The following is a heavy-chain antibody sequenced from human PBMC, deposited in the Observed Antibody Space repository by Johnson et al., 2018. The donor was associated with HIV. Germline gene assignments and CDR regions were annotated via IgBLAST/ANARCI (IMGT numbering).Heavy chain of an antibody. CDR3: ARDLYYDNRGIAFDI. CDR2: ISSSGTTR. CDR1: GFTFSDYY. Sequence: QVQLVESGGNLVKPGGSLRLSCAASGFTFSDYYMNWIRQAPGKGLQWVSYISSSGTTRYYGDSVKGRFTISRDNAKNSLYLQMSSLRAEDTAVYYCARDLYYDNRGIAFDIWGQGTMVTVSS. J-gene: IGHJ3*02. V-gene: IGHV3-11*04. D-gene: IGHD3-9*01.